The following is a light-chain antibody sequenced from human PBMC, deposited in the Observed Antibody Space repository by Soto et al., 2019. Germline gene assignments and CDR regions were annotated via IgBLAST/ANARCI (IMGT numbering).Light chain of an antibody. Sequence: DIQMTQSPATLPASVGDRVTITSRASQSISTWLAWYQQKPGKAPKLLIYKASSLEGGVPSRFGGSGSGTLFNITISSLHPGDFATYYCQHYNTYPLTFGGGTTVDIK. CDR3: QHYNTYPLT. J-gene: IGKJ4*01. CDR2: KAS. V-gene: IGKV1-5*03. CDR1: QSISTW.